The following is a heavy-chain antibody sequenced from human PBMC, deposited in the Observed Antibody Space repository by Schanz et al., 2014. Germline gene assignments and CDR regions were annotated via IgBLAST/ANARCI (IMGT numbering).Heavy chain of an antibody. J-gene: IGHJ4*02. V-gene: IGHV3-33*01. CDR1: GFSLNTYG. D-gene: IGHD1-1*01. CDR3: ARADGNNWYGKGLDY. Sequence: QVQLMESGGGVVQPGTSLILSCSVSGFSLNTYGIHWFRQPAGKGPEWVAVIWADGSTKYYADSVKGRFTISRDNSKNTLYLQMNSLRADDTAVYFCARADGNNWYGKGLDYWGQGTQXTVSS. CDR2: IWADGSTK.